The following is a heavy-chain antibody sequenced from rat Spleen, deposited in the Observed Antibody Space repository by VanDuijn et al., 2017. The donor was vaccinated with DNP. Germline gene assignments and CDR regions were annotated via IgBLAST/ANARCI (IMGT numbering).Heavy chain of an antibody. V-gene: IGHV3-1*01. Sequence: EVQLQESGPGLVKSSQSLSLTCSVTGYSISSNYWGWIRKFPGNKMEWIGHISYSGTTTYSPSLKSRISITRDTSKNQFFLQLNSVTTEDTATYYCATRDYYTGPYNSFAHWGQGTLVTVSS. CDR3: ATRDYYTGPYNSFAH. D-gene: IGHD1-6*01. J-gene: IGHJ3*01. CDR2: ISYSGTT. CDR1: GYSISSNY.